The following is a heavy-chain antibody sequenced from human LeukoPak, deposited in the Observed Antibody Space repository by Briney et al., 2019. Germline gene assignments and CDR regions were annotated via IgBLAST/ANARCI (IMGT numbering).Heavy chain of an antibody. CDR3: ARNPFATPFDY. CDR2: AYYSGHT. V-gene: IGHV4-59*08. J-gene: IGHJ4*02. CDR1: GGSISDNY. Sequence: SGTLSLTCTVSGGSISDNYWSWIRQPPGKGLEWIGYAYYSGHTNYNSSLKSRVTMSLDTSKSQFSLRLSSVTAADTAVYFCARNPFATPFDYWGPGTLVTVSS. D-gene: IGHD2-15*01.